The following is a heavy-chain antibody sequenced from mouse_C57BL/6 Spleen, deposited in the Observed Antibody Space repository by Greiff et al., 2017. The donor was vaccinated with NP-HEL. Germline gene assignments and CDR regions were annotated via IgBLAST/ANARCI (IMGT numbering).Heavy chain of an antibody. V-gene: IGHV1-82*01. D-gene: IGHD1-1*01. CDR3: ASLRRYRAMDY. CDR2: IYPGDGDT. J-gene: IGHJ4*01. CDR1: GYAFSSSW. Sequence: QVQLQQSGPELVKPGASVKISCKASGYAFSSSWMNWVKQRPGQGLEWIGRIYPGDGDTNYNGKFKGKATLTADKSSSTAYMQLSSLTSEDSAVYFCASLRRYRAMDYWGQGTSVTVSS.